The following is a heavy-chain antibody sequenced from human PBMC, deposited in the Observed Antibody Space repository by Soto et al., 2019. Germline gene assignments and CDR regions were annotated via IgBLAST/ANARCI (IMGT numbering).Heavy chain of an antibody. CDR3: ACLEGYYYDSSGYSMDY. CDR2: IKSKTDGGTT. J-gene: IGHJ4*02. Sequence: PGGSLRLSCAASGFTFSNAWMNWVRQAPGKGLEWVGRIKSKTDGGTTDYAAPVKGRFTISRDDSKNTLYLQMNSLKTEDTAVYFCACLEGYYYDSSGYSMDYWGQGTLVTVSS. CDR1: GFTFSNAW. D-gene: IGHD3-22*01. V-gene: IGHV3-15*07.